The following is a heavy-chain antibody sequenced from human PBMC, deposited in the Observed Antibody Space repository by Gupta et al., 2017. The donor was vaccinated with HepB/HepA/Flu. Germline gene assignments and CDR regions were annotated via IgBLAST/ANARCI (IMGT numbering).Heavy chain of an antibody. Sequence: EVQLVESGGDLLQPGGSLRLSGAASGFAFSSYNMNWVRQAPGKGLEWVSYIGSVGTNRYYADSVQGRFIISRDNAKNLLFLQMDSLRDEDTAVYYCATQSHLAFESWGQGTLVTVSS. J-gene: IGHJ4*02. CDR1: GFAFSSYN. V-gene: IGHV3-48*02. CDR3: ATQSHLAFES. CDR2: IGSVGTNR.